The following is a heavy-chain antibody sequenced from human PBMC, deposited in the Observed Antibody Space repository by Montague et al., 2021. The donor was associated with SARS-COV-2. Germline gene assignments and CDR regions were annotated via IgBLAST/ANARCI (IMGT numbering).Heavy chain of an antibody. Sequence: FLRLSCAASGFTFSSYALSWVRQAPGQGLEWVSAISGSGGSTYYADSVKGRFTISRDNSKNTLYLQMNSLRAEDTAVYYCRVGNYYDSISDYWGQGTLVTVSS. CDR3: RVGNYYDSISDY. CDR1: GFTFSSYA. D-gene: IGHD3-22*01. V-gene: IGHV3-23*01. J-gene: IGHJ4*02. CDR2: ISGSGGST.